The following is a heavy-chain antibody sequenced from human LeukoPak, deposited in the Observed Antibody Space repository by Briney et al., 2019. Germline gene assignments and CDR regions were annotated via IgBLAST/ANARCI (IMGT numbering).Heavy chain of an antibody. CDR2: ISAYNGNT. D-gene: IGHD2-15*01. J-gene: IGHJ4*02. CDR1: GYTFTRYC. CDR3: ARARKLSSLCDY. Sequence: ASVKVFCTASGYTFTRYCISWVRQAPGQGLEWMGWISAYNGNTNYAQKLQGRVTMTTDTSTSTAYMELRSLRSDDTAVYYCARARKLSSLCDYWGQGTLVTVSS. V-gene: IGHV1-18*01.